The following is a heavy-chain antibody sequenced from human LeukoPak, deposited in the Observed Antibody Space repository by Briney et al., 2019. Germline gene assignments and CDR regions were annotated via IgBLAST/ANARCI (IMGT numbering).Heavy chain of an antibody. CDR2: INPNSGGT. Sequence: ASVTVSCKASGYTFTGYYMHWVRQAPGQGLEWMGWINPNSGGTNYAQKFQGRVTMTRDTSISTAYMELSRLRSDDTAVYYCAREAVAELGFDPWGQGTLVTVSS. V-gene: IGHV1-2*02. CDR1: GYTFTGYY. D-gene: IGHD6-19*01. CDR3: AREAVAELGFDP. J-gene: IGHJ5*02.